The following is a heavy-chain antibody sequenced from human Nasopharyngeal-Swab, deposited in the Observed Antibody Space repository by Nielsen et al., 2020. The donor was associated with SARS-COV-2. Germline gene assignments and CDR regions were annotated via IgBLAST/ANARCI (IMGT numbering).Heavy chain of an antibody. CDR3: TTFRGFSFDH. V-gene: IGHV3-48*02. J-gene: IGHJ4*02. Sequence: GGSLRLSCAASGFTFSSYSMNWVRQAPGKGLEWISYISPSSSTMHYPSSVQGRFTVSRDNARSSLYLQMTSLRDDDTAIYYCTTFRGFSFDHWGQGALVTVSS. D-gene: IGHD3-16*01. CDR1: GFTFSSYS. CDR2: ISPSSSTM.